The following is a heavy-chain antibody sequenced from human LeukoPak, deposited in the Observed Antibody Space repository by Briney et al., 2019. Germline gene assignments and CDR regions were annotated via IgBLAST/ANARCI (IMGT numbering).Heavy chain of an antibody. V-gene: IGHV1-69*04. CDR1: GGTFSSYA. J-gene: IGHJ5*02. CDR3: ARVVVVPAENWFDP. CDR2: IIPILGIA. Sequence: SVKVSCKASGGTFSSYAISWVRQAPGQGLEWMGRIIPILGIANYAQKFQGRVTITADRSTSTAYMELSSLRSEDTAVYYCARVVVVPAENWFDPWGQGTLVTVSS. D-gene: IGHD2-2*01.